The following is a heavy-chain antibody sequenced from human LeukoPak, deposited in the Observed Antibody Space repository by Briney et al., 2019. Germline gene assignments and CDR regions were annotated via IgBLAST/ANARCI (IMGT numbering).Heavy chain of an antibody. Sequence: GGSLRLSCAASGFTFSSYEMNWVRQAPGKGLEWVSYISSSGSTIYYADSVKGRFTISRDNAKNSLYLQMNSLRAEDTAVYYCARALCSGGWYAALRPDAFDYWGQGTLVTVSS. CDR2: ISSSGSTI. CDR3: ARALCSGGWYAALRPDAFDY. V-gene: IGHV3-48*03. CDR1: GFTFSSYE. J-gene: IGHJ4*02. D-gene: IGHD6-19*01.